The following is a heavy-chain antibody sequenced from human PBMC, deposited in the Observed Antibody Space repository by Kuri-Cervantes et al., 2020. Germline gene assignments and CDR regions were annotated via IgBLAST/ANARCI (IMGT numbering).Heavy chain of an antibody. J-gene: IGHJ5*02. D-gene: IGHD6-13*01. CDR1: GFSLSTSGVG. V-gene: IGHV2-5*02. CDR3: AHRRTGYSSSWSWFDP. Sequence: SGPTLVKPTQTLTLTCTFSGFSLSTSGVGVGWIRQPPGKALEWLALIYWDDDKRYSPSLKSRLTITKDTSKNQVVLTMTNTDPVDTATYYCAHRRTGYSSSWSWFDPWGQGTLVTVSS. CDR2: IYWDDDK.